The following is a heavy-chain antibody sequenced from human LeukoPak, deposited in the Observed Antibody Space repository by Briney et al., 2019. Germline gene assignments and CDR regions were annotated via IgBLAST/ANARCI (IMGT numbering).Heavy chain of an antibody. V-gene: IGHV4-31*03. J-gene: IGHJ4*02. D-gene: IGHD1-7*01. Sequence: KSSETLSLTCTVSGGSISSGGYYWSWIRQHPGKGLEWIGYIYYSGSTYYNPSLKSRVTISVDTSKNQFSLKLSSVTAADTAVYYCARDRAGTFDYWGQGTLVTVSS. CDR1: GGSISSGGYY. CDR3: ARDRAGTFDY. CDR2: IYYSGST.